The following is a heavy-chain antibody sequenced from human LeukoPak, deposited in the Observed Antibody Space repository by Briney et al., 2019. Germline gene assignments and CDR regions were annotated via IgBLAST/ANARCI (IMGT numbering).Heavy chain of an antibody. J-gene: IGHJ6*03. CDR3: ARDYSSGSLSYYYMDV. CDR1: GFTFSSYS. V-gene: IGHV3-21*04. Sequence: GGSLRLSCAASGFTFSSYSMNWVRQAPGKGLEWVSSISSSSSYIYYADSVKGRFTISRDNAKNSLYLQMNSLRAEDTALYYCARDYSSGSLSYYYMDVWGKGTTVTVSS. D-gene: IGHD6-19*01. CDR2: ISSSSSYI.